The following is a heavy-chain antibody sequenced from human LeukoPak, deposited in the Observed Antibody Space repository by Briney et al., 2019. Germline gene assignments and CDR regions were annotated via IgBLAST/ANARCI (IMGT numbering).Heavy chain of an antibody. CDR2: INHSGST. V-gene: IGHV4-34*01. Sequence: SETLSLTCAVYGGSFSGYYWSWIRQPPGKGLEGIGEINHSGSTNYNPSLKSRVTISVDTSKNQFSLKLSSVTAADTAVYYCARGRSGGSYAPGYWGQGTLVTVSS. J-gene: IGHJ4*02. D-gene: IGHD3-16*01. CDR1: GGSFSGYY. CDR3: ARGRSGGSYAPGY.